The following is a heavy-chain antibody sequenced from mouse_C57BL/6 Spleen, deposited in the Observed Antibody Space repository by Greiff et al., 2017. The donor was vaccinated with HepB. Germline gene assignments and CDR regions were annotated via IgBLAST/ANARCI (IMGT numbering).Heavy chain of an antibody. D-gene: IGHD1-1*02. CDR1: GYTFTSYW. J-gene: IGHJ3*01. CDR3: AKEYYGPAWFAY. V-gene: IGHV1-7*01. CDR2: INPSSGYT. Sequence: VQLQESGAELAKPGASVKLSCKASGYTFTSYWMHWVKQRPGQGLEWIGYINPSSGYTKYNQKFKDKATLTADKSSSTAYMQLSSLTYGDSAVYYCAKEYYGPAWFAYWGQGTLVTVSA.